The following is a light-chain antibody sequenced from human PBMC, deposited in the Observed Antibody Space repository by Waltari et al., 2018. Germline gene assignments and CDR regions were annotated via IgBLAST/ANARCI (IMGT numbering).Light chain of an antibody. V-gene: IGLV2-23*01. J-gene: IGLJ3*02. Sequence: QSALTQPASVSGSLGQSITISCTGTSSAVGNYNLVSWYQQHPGKAPKLKIYEGSKRPSGVSNRFSGSKSASTASLTISGLQAEDEADYYCCSYAGSSTWVFGGGTKLTVL. CDR2: EGS. CDR3: CSYAGSSTWV. CDR1: SSAVGNYNL.